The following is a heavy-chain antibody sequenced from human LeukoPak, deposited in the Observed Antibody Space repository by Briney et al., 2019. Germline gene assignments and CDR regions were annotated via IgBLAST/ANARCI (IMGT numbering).Heavy chain of an antibody. CDR2: ISSSGTTI. J-gene: IGHJ3*02. Sequence: GGSLRLSCAASGFTFSSYEMNWVRQAPGKGLEWVSYISSSGTTIYYADSVKGRFTISRDNAKNSLYLQMNSLRAEDTAVYYCVRDMEPDAFDIWGQGTMVTVSS. CDR1: GFTFSSYE. CDR3: VRDMEPDAFDI. V-gene: IGHV3-48*03. D-gene: IGHD1-1*01.